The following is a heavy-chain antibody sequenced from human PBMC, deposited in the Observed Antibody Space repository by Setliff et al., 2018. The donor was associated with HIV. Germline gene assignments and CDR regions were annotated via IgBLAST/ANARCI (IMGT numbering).Heavy chain of an antibody. D-gene: IGHD2-15*01. CDR2: IYTSGST. Sequence: SETLSLTCNVSGGSMSGYFWTWIRQPAGKGLEWIGRIYTSGSTNYNPSLKSRLSMSIDTSKNHFSLRLTSVTAADTAVYFCARDPYCSGDGCFRYYQHWGRGTLVTVSS. J-gene: IGHJ1*01. V-gene: IGHV4-4*07. CDR3: ARDPYCSGDGCFRYYQH. CDR1: GGSMSGYF.